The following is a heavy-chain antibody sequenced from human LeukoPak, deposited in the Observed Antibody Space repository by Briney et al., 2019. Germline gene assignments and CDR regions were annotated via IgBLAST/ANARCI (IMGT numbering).Heavy chain of an antibody. J-gene: IGHJ6*02. V-gene: IGHV5-51*01. CDR2: IYPGDSDT. CDR3: ARATNRYSYYYAMDV. Sequence: GESLKISCKGSGYSFTSYWIGWVRQMPGKGLEWMGIIYPGDSDTRYSPSFQGQVTISADKSISTAYLQWSSLKASDTAMYYCARATNRYSYYYAMDVWGQGTTVTVSS. D-gene: IGHD1-14*01. CDR1: GYSFTSYW.